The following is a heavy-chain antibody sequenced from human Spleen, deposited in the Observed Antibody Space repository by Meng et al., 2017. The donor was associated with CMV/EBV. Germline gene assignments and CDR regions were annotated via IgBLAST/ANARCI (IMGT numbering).Heavy chain of an antibody. CDR3: ARRKISQSGSEGYFES. D-gene: IGHD6-25*01. J-gene: IGHJ4*02. CDR1: GGTFSDYG. CDR2: IIPIAGVR. V-gene: IGHV1-69*10. Sequence: SVKVSCKASGGTFSDYGLSWVRQAPGQGLEWMGRIIPIAGVRNYAQRFQGRLTITADKSTSTAYMQLSSLRSEDTAVYYCARRKISQSGSEGYFESWGQGTLVTVSS.